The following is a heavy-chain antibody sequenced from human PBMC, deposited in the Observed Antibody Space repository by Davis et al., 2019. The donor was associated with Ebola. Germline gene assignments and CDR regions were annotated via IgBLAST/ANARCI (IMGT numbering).Heavy chain of an antibody. Sequence: HTGGSLRLSCAASSFTIISYCMHLVRQAPGQGLLWVSRINSDWMSTSYSDSVKGRFTISRDNAKNTLYLQMNSLRAEDTAVYYCAREGGCSGGSCYYFDYWGQGTLVTVSS. CDR2: INSDWMST. CDR1: SFTIISYC. V-gene: IGHV3-74*01. D-gene: IGHD2-15*01. J-gene: IGHJ4*02. CDR3: AREGGCSGGSCYYFDY.